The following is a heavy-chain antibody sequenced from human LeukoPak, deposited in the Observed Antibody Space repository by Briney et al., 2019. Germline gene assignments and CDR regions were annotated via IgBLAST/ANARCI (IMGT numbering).Heavy chain of an antibody. CDR1: GGSISSYY. J-gene: IGHJ2*01. CDR3: ARGKVTRDWYFDL. CDR2: IYYSGST. D-gene: IGHD4-17*01. Sequence: PSETLSLTCTVSGGSISSYYWSWIRQPPGKGLEWIGYIYYSGSTNYNPSLKSRVTISVDTSKNQFSLKLSSVTAADTAVYYCARGKVTRDWYFDLWGRGTLVTVSS. V-gene: IGHV4-59*12.